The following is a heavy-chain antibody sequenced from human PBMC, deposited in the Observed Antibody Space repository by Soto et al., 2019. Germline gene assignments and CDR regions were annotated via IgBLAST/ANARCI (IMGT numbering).Heavy chain of an antibody. V-gene: IGHV1-69*02. CDR3: ALTATRYCSGGSCYPYHYYYYMDV. Sequence: QVQLVQSGAEVKKPGSSVKVSCKASGGTFSSYTISWVRQAPGQGLEWMGRIIPILGIANYAQKFQGRVTITADKSTSTAYMELSSLRSEDTAVYYCALTATRYCSGGSCYPYHYYYYMDVWGKGTTVTVSS. D-gene: IGHD2-15*01. CDR1: GGTFSSYT. CDR2: IIPILGIA. J-gene: IGHJ6*03.